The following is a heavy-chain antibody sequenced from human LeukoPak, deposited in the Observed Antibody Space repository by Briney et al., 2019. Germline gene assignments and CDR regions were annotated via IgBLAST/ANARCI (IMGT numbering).Heavy chain of an antibody. CDR2: ISYDGSNK. Sequence: PGGSLRLSCAASGFTFSSYAMHWVRQAPGKGLEWVAVISYDGSNKYYADSVKGRFTISRDNSKNTLYLQMNSLRAEDTAVYYCARGGIAVAGTEDYFDYWGQGTLVTVSS. V-gene: IGHV3-30-3*01. CDR1: GFTFSSYA. CDR3: ARGGIAVAGTEDYFDY. D-gene: IGHD6-19*01. J-gene: IGHJ4*02.